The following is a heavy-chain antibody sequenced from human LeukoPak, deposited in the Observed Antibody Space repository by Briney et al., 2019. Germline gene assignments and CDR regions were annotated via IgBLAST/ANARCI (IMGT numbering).Heavy chain of an antibody. CDR3: AVDATPNSYYYYYMDV. CDR2: MNPNSGNT. CDR1: GYTFTSYA. J-gene: IGHJ6*03. V-gene: IGHV1-8*01. D-gene: IGHD2-15*01. Sequence: GASLKLSCKPSGYTFTSYAINWVRQATGQGLEWVGWMNPNSGNTGYGQKFHAIVTQNRNTSISNAYMDLSSLRSEDTALYYCAVDATPNSYYYYYMDVWGKGTTVTVSS.